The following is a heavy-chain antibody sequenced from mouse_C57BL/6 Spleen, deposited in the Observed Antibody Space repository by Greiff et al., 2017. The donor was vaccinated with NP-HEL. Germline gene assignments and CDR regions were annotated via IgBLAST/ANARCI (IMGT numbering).Heavy chain of an antibody. CDR3: ARGEKFYGSSYGAMDY. J-gene: IGHJ4*01. D-gene: IGHD1-1*01. CDR2: ISNGGGST. CDR1: GFTFSDYY. Sequence: DVMLVESGGGLVQPGGSLKLSCAASGFTFSDYYMYWVRQTPEKRLEWVAYISNGGGSTYYPDTVKGRFTISRDNAKNTLYLQMSRLKSEDTAMYYCARGEKFYGSSYGAMDYWGQGTSVTVSS. V-gene: IGHV5-12*01.